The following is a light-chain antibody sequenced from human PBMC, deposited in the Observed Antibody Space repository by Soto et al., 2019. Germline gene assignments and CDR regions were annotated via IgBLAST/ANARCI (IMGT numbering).Light chain of an antibody. J-gene: IGLJ1*01. CDR2: EVS. CDR3: SSYTSSSTYV. CDR1: SRDVGGYNY. Sequence: QSALTQPASVSGSPGQSFTISCTGTSRDVGGYNYVSWYQQHPGKAHKLMIYEVSNRPSGVSNRFSGSKSGNTASLTISGLQAEDEADDYCSSYTSSSTYVFGTGTKLTVL. V-gene: IGLV2-14*01.